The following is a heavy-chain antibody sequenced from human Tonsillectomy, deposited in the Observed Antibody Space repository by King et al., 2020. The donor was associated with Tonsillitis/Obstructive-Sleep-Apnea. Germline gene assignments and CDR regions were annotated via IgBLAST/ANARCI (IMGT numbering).Heavy chain of an antibody. CDR2: IIPIFGTA. CDR3: AREGYDFWSGYYYYYYMDV. D-gene: IGHD3-3*01. CDR1: GGTFSSYA. Sequence: QLVQSGAEVKKPGSSVKVSCKASGGTFSSYAISWVRQAPGQGLEWMGGIIPIFGTANYAQKFQGRVTITADGSTSTAYMELSSLRSEDTAVYYCAREGYDFWSGYYYYYYMDVWGKGTTVTVSS. J-gene: IGHJ6*03. V-gene: IGHV1-69*12.